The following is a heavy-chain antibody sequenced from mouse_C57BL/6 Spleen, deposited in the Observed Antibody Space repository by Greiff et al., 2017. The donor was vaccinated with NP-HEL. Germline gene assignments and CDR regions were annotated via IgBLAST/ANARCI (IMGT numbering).Heavy chain of an antibody. CDR1: GFTFSSYA. J-gene: IGHJ2*01. V-gene: IGHV5-4*01. Sequence: DVQLQESGGGLVKPGGSLKLSCAASGFTFSSYAMSWVRQTPEKRLEWVATISDGGSYTYYPDNVKGRFTISRDNAKNNLYLQMSHLKSEDTAMYYCAREYYGYDFDYWGQGTTLTVSS. D-gene: IGHD2-2*01. CDR3: AREYYGYDFDY. CDR2: ISDGGSYT.